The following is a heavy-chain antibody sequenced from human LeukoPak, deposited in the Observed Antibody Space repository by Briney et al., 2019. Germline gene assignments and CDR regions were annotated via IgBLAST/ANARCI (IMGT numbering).Heavy chain of an antibody. Sequence: ASVKVSCKASGYSFTAYYMHWIRQAPGQGPEWMGRINPNSGGTNYAQKFQGRVTMTSDTSISTAYMELCSLRSDDTAVYYCARGGLTGSGYFDLWGRGTLVTVSS. D-gene: IGHD3-10*01. V-gene: IGHV1-2*06. CDR3: ARGGLTGSGYFDL. CDR1: GYSFTAYY. CDR2: INPNSGGT. J-gene: IGHJ2*01.